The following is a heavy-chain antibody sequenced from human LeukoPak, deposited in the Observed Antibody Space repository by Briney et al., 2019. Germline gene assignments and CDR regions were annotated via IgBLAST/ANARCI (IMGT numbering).Heavy chain of an antibody. CDR1: GFTFSSYW. V-gene: IGHV3-7*01. Sequence: GGSLRLSCAASGFTFSSYWMSWVRQAPGKGLEWVANIKQDGSEKYYVDSVKGRFTISRDNAKNSLYLQMNSLRAEDTAVYYCAREGNYYDSSGVLWGQGTLVTVSS. CDR3: AREGNYYDSSGVL. D-gene: IGHD3-22*01. J-gene: IGHJ4*02. CDR2: IKQDGSEK.